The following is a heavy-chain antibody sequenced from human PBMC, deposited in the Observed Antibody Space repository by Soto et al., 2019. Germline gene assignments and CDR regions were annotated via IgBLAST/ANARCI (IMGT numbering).Heavy chain of an antibody. CDR1: GGSGWSFSGYY. CDR3: ARLGGSYAVPHFDY. CDR2: INHSGTT. V-gene: IGHV4-34*01. J-gene: IGHJ4*01. D-gene: IGHD1-26*01. Sequence: SETLSLTCAVYGGSGWSFSGYYWSWIRQPPGKGLEWIGEINHSGTTTNYNPSLKSRVTLSVDTSKNQFSLKLSSVTAADTAVYYCARLGGSYAVPHFDYWGQGTLVTVS.